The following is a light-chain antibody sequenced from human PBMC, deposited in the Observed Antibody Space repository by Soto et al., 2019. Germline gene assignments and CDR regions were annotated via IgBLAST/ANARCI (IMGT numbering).Light chain of an antibody. CDR2: WAS. V-gene: IGKV4-1*01. CDR3: QQYYSTPRT. CDR1: QSVLYSSNNKNY. Sequence: DIVMIQSPDSLAVSLGERATINCKSSQSVLYSSNNKNYLAWYRQKPGQPPKLLIYWASTRDSGVPDRFSGSGSGTNFTLTISSLQAEDVAIYYCQQYYSTPRTFGQGTKLEIK. J-gene: IGKJ2*01.